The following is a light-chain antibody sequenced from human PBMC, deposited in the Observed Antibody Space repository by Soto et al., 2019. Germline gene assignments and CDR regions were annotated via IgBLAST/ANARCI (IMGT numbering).Light chain of an antibody. J-gene: IGLJ2*01. CDR2: DVS. Sequence: QSVLTQPASVSGSPGQPITISCAGTSGDVGAYNYVTWFQQYPGKVPKLIIYDVSDRPSGVSDRFSGSKSGNTASLTISGLLAEDEADYYCGSYTTINTMIFGGGTKLTVL. V-gene: IGLV2-14*01. CDR1: SGDVGAYNY. CDR3: GSYTTINTMI.